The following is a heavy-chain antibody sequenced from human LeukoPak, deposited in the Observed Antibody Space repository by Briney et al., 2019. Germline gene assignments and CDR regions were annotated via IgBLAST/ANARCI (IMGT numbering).Heavy chain of an antibody. CDR1: GGSISSSSYY. Sequence: PSETLSLTCTVSGGSISSSSYYWGWIRQPPGKGLEWIGSIYYSGSTYYNPSLNSRVTISVDTSKYQFSLKLSSVPAADTAVYYCARPLYSYGSGSYYLDDAFDIWGQGTMVTVSS. V-gene: IGHV4-39*01. J-gene: IGHJ3*02. D-gene: IGHD3-10*01. CDR3: ARPLYSYGSGSYYLDDAFDI. CDR2: IYYSGST.